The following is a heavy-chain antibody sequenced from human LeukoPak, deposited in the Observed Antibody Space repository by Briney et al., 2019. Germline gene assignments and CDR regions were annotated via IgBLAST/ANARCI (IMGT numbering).Heavy chain of an antibody. CDR1: GGSISGSGYY. CDR3: AKHEYSGSYYGLSWFDP. D-gene: IGHD1-26*01. CDR2: IYYSGST. J-gene: IGHJ5*02. V-gene: IGHV4-39*01. Sequence: SETLSLTCTVSGGSISGSGYYWGWIRQPPGKGQEWIASIYYSGSTYYNPSLKSRVTISVDTSKNQLSLKLSSLTAADTAVYYCAKHEYSGSYYGLSWFDPWGQGTLVTVSS.